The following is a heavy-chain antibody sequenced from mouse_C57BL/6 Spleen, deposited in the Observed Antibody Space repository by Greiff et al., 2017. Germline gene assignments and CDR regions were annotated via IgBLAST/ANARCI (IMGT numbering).Heavy chain of an antibody. D-gene: IGHD3-2*02. CDR3: AREDSSEDRFAY. J-gene: IGHJ3*01. CDR1: GFTFSSYA. CDR2: ISDGGSYT. Sequence: EVMLVESGGGLVKPGGSLKLSCAASGFTFSSYAMSWVRQTPEKRLEWVATISDGGSYTYYPDNVKGRFTISRDNAKNNLYLQMSHLKSEDTAMYYCAREDSSEDRFAYWGQGTLVTVSA. V-gene: IGHV5-4*01.